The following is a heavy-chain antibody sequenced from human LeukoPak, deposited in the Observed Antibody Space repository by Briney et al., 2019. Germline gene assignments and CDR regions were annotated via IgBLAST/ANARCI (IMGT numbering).Heavy chain of an antibody. CDR1: GFSFTNAW. V-gene: IGHV3-15*01. D-gene: IGHD3-10*01. Sequence: GGSLRLSCADSGFSFTNAWMTWVRQAPGKGLEWVGRIKSKGDGETTDYAAPVEGRFFMSRDDSKATLYLQMNSLKTEDTAVYYCTTDLGLTMIRGVIVKWGQGPLVTVSS. J-gene: IGHJ4*02. CDR3: TTDLGLTMIRGVIVK. CDR2: IKSKGDGETT.